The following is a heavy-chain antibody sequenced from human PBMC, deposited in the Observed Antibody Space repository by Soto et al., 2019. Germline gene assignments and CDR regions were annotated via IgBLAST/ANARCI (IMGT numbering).Heavy chain of an antibody. V-gene: IGHV4-59*01. Sequence: QVQLQESGPGLVKPSETLSLTCTVSGGSISSYYWSWIRQPPGKGLEWIGYIYYSGSTNYNPSLKSRVTISVDTSKNQFSLKLSSVTAADTAVYYCARWAAAGRDAFDIWGQGTMVTVSS. CDR2: IYYSGST. J-gene: IGHJ3*02. CDR3: ARWAAAGRDAFDI. CDR1: GGSISSYY. D-gene: IGHD6-13*01.